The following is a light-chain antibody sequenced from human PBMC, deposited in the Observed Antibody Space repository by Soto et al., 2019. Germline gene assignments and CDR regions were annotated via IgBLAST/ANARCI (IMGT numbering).Light chain of an antibody. CDR1: SSNIGARYG. J-gene: IGLJ2*01. V-gene: IGLV1-40*01. CDR3: QSYDSSLSVVV. Sequence: QSVLTQPPSISGAPGQRVTISCTGSSSNIGARYGVHWYQQLPGTAPKLLIYVNSNRPSGVPDRFSGSKSGTSASLAITGLQAEDEADYYCQSYDSSLSVVVFGGGTQLTVL. CDR2: VNS.